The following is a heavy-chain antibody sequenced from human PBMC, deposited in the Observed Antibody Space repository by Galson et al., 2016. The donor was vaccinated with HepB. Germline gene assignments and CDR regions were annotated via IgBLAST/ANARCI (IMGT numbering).Heavy chain of an antibody. CDR2: IWNDGSNE. CDR1: GFSISHHG. D-gene: IGHD1-26*01. CDR3: AGDGQGGAPYAFDS. J-gene: IGHJ3*02. Sequence: SLRLSCAASGFSISHHGMHWVRQAPGKGLDWVAFIWNDGSNEYFADSVRGRFSISRDNSDNTVHLQMSSLRAEDTAVFYCAGDGQGGAPYAFDSWVQGTKVIVSS. V-gene: IGHV3-33*01.